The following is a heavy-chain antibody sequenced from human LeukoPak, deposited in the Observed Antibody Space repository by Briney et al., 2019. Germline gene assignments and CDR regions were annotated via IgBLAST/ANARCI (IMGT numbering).Heavy chain of an antibody. J-gene: IGHJ3*02. CDR3: ARERGYSGYDAKNAFDI. CDR2: IIPIFGTA. V-gene: IGHV1-69*05. CDR1: GGTFSSYA. Sequence: ASVKVSCKASGGTFSSYAISWVRQAPGQGLEWMGGIIPIFGTANYAQKFQGRVTITTDESTSTAYVELSSLRSEDTAVYYCARERGYSGYDAKNAFDIWGQGTMVTVSS. D-gene: IGHD5-12*01.